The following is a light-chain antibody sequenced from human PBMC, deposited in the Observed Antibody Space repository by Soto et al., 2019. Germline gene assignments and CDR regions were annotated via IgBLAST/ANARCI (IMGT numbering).Light chain of an antibody. Sequence: DIPMTQYPSTLSSSVGDRVTITCRASHSISVWLAWYQQKPGKAPKRLIYQASTLESGVPSRFSGRGSGTDFTLTISSLQPDDFATSYCQQYYTYPYTFGQGNKREIK. J-gene: IGKJ2*01. CDR3: QQYYTYPYT. CDR2: QAS. CDR1: HSISVW. V-gene: IGKV1-5*03.